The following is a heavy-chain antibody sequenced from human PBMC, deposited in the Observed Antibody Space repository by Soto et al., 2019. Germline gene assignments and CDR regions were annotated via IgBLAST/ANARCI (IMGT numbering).Heavy chain of an antibody. CDR3: ARPGDCSGGTCYHFFDY. CDR1: GFTFTSYS. D-gene: IGHD2-15*01. Sequence: EVQLVESGGGLVKPGGSLRLSCAASGFTFTSYSMNWVRQAPGKGLEWVSSTSSSSSYIYYADSVMGRFTISRDNAKNSLYLQMNSLRAEDTAVYYCARPGDCSGGTCYHFFDYWGQGTLVTVSS. V-gene: IGHV3-21*01. J-gene: IGHJ4*02. CDR2: TSSSSSYI.